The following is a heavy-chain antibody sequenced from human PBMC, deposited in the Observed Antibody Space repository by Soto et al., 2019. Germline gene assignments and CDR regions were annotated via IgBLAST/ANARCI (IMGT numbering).Heavy chain of an antibody. CDR3: ERGGYWTFEY. Sequence: PSETLSLTCTVSGASISSPSYYWGWIRLSPGKGLEWLGSIYYSGTTHYNPSLKSRVSLSVDTSKIQFSLNLTSVTAADTAVYFCERGGYWTFEYWGQGPLVTVSS. CDR2: IYYSGTT. J-gene: IGHJ4*02. V-gene: IGHV4-39*01. CDR1: GASISSPSYY. D-gene: IGHD2-15*01.